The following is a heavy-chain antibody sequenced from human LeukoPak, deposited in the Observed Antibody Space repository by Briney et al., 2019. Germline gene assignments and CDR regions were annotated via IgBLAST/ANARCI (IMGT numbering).Heavy chain of an antibody. Sequence: SETLSLTCSVSGDSVSSAGYHWSWIRQAPGKGLEWVGHSGSPSYNPSLKSRVMISIDTSKNQFSLKVSTVTAADTAVYYCTTYYVGEGGRGHWGPGTLVTVSS. J-gene: IGHJ4*02. CDR1: GDSVSSAGYH. D-gene: IGHD2-21*01. CDR3: TTYYVGEGGRGH. CDR2: SGSP. V-gene: IGHV4-61*08.